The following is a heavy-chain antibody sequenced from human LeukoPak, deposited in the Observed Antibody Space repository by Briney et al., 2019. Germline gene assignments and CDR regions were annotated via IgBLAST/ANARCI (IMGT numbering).Heavy chain of an antibody. CDR1: GGSFSNYY. Sequence: PSETLSLTCAVYGGSFSNYYWSWIRQSPGKGLDWIGEINHSGSINYNPSLKSRFTISVDTSKNQFSLKLSSVTAADTAVYYCARGMGYFDSSGYYHDYGMDVWGRGTTVTVSS. J-gene: IGHJ6*02. CDR2: INHSGSI. CDR3: ARGMGYFDSSGYYHDYGMDV. V-gene: IGHV4-34*01. D-gene: IGHD3-22*01.